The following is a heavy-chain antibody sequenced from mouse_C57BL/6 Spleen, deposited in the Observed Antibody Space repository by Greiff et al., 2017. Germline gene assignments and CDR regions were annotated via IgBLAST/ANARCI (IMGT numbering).Heavy chain of an antibody. Sequence: EVQLQQSGAELVRPGASVKLSCTASGFNIKDYYMHWVQQRPEQGLEWIGRIDPEDGDTAYAPTFQGKATMTADTSSNTAYLQLSSLRPEDTDVYYCTTEGSSYSAWFAYWGQGTLVTVSA. CDR3: TTEGSSYSAWFAY. CDR1: GFNIKDYY. D-gene: IGHD1-1*01. J-gene: IGHJ3*01. CDR2: IDPEDGDT. V-gene: IGHV14-1*01.